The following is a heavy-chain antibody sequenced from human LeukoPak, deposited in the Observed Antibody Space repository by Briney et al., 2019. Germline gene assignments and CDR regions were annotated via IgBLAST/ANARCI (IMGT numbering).Heavy chain of an antibody. CDR3: ARGGIQVSGIDEFDY. Sequence: PGGSLRLSCAASGFTFIDYDMHWVRQLIGEGLEWVSAIGIRGDTHYSGSVKGRFTISRENAESSLYLQMNSLRVEDTAVYYCARGGIQVSGIDEFDYWGQGTLVTVSS. J-gene: IGHJ4*02. D-gene: IGHD6-19*01. V-gene: IGHV3-13*01. CDR1: GFTFIDYD. CDR2: IGIRGDT.